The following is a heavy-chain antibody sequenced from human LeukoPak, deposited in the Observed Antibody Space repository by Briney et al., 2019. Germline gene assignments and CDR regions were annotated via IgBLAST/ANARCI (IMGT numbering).Heavy chain of an antibody. CDR3: ARDRESTGHFDY. CDR1: GYTFTGYY. V-gene: IGHV1-2*02. J-gene: IGHJ4*02. D-gene: IGHD2-8*02. CDR2: INPNSGGT. Sequence: ASVKVSCKASGYTFTGYYMHWVRQAPGQGLEWMGWINPNSGGTNYAQKFQGGVTMTRDTSISTAYMELSRLRSDDTAVYYCARDRESTGHFDYWGQGTLVTVSS.